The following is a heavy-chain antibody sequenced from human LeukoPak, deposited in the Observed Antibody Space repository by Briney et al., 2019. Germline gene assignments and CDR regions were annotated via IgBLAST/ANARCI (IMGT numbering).Heavy chain of an antibody. V-gene: IGHV4-34*01. D-gene: IGHD3-9*01. J-gene: IGHJ5*02. CDR1: GGSFSGYY. CDR2: INHSGST. CDR3: ARGSPPVLRYFDWLTRPTNWFDP. Sequence: SETLSLTCAVYGGSFSGYYWSWIRQPPGKGLGWIGEINHSGSTNYNPSLKSRVTISVDTSKNQFSLKLSSATAADTAVYYCARGSPPVLRYFDWLTRPTNWFDPWGQGTLVTVSS.